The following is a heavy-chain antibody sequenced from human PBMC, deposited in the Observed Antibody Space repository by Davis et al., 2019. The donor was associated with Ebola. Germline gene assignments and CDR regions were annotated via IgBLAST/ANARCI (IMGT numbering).Heavy chain of an antibody. Sequence: GESLKISCAASGFTFSSYSMNWVRQAPGKGLEWVSSISSSSSYIYYADSVKGRFTISRDNSKNTLYLQMNSLRAEDTALYFCAKSPTGEAFDIWGQGTMVTVSS. CDR1: GFTFSSYS. D-gene: IGHD1-14*01. V-gene: IGHV3-21*04. CDR3: AKSPTGEAFDI. CDR2: ISSSSSYI. J-gene: IGHJ3*02.